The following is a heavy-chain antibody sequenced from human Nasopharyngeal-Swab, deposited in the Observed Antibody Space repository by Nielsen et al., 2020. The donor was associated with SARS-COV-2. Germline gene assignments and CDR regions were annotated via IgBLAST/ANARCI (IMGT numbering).Heavy chain of an antibody. J-gene: IGHJ4*02. D-gene: IGHD3-3*01. Sequence: WIRQPPGKGLEWVASITQDGSEKYYVDYVKGRFTISRDNSKNSLFLQMNFLRAEDTAMYFCASPPGNVWNGYGFDYWGQGTLVTVSS. V-gene: IGHV3-7*01. CDR2: ITQDGSEK. CDR3: ASPPGNVWNGYGFDY.